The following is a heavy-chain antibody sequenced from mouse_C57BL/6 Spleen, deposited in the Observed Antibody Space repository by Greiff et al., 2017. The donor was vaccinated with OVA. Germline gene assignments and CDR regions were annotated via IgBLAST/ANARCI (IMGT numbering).Heavy chain of an antibody. D-gene: IGHD2-5*01. J-gene: IGHJ2*01. CDR3: ARGSNYVNFDY. CDR1: GYAFSSSW. Sequence: VQLQQPGAELVKPGASVTISCKASGYAFSSSWMNWVKQRPGKGLEWIGRLYPGDGDTNYNGKFKGKATLTADKSSSTAYMQLSSLTSEDSAVYFCARGSNYVNFDYWGQGTTLTVSS. CDR2: LYPGDGDT. V-gene: IGHV1-82*01.